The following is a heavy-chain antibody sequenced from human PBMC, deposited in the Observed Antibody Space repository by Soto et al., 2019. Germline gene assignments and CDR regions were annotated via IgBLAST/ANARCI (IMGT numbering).Heavy chain of an antibody. CDR3: ARVYHIGRGHDS. Sequence: SQTLSLTCAISGDSVSSNVAAWTWIRQSPSRGLEWLGRTFYRSNWNYNYAVSVTGRMTINPDTSSNQFSLQLNSVTPEETAVYCCARVYHIGRGHDSWGRGTLVTVSS. V-gene: IGHV6-1*01. CDR1: GDSVSSNVAA. CDR2: TFYRSNWNY. D-gene: IGHD2-2*01. J-gene: IGHJ4*02.